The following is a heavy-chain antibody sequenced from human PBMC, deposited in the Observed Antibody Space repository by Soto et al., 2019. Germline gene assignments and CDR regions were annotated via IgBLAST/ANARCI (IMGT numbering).Heavy chain of an antibody. V-gene: IGHV4-59*08. J-gene: IGHJ3*02. D-gene: IGHD5-12*01. CDR1: GGSISRYY. CDR3: ARLGGYSGYDQDAFDI. CDR2: IYYSGSS. Sequence: PSETLSLTCTVSGGSISRYYWTWIRQPPGKGLEWIGYIYYSGSSNYNASLKSRLTMSVDTSKNQFSLKLSSVTAADTAVYYCARLGGYSGYDQDAFDIWGQGTMVTVSS.